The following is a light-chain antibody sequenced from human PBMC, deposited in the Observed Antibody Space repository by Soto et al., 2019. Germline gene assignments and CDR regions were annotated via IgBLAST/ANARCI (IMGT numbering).Light chain of an antibody. CDR2: DVS. Sequence: QSVLTQPPSASGSPGQSVTISCTGTSSDVGGYNYVSWYQQPPGKAPKLMIYDVSKRPSGVPDRFSGSKSGNTASLTVSGLQDEDEADYYCSSYAGSNDYVFGTGTKLTVL. V-gene: IGLV2-8*01. J-gene: IGLJ1*01. CDR3: SSYAGSNDYV. CDR1: SSDVGGYNY.